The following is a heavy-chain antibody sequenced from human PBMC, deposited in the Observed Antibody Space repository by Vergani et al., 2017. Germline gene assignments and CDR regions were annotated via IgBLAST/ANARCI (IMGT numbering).Heavy chain of an antibody. J-gene: IGHJ6*02. CDR2: IHASGTK. D-gene: IGHD3-10*01. CDR1: GASITSGSFY. V-gene: IGHV4-61*02. CDR3: ARGRRGGVVRGVMDYGMDV. Sequence: QVHLNEAGPGLVKPSQTLSLTCTVSGASITSGSFYWSWIRQPAGKGLEWIGRIHASGTKNYNPSLRSRVTLSVDTSKNQLSLKMISVTAADTAVYYCARGRRGGVVRGVMDYGMDVWGQGTTVTVSS.